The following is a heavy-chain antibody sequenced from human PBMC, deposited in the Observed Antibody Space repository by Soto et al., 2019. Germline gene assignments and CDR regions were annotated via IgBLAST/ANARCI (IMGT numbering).Heavy chain of an antibody. V-gene: IGHV4-31*03. CDR2: IYYSGST. D-gene: IGHD2-8*01. J-gene: IGHJ5*02. CDR3: ARAVVLMVYAPEGDWFDP. CDR1: GGSISSGGYY. Sequence: QVQLQESGPGLVKPSQTLSLTCTVSGGSISSGGYYWSWIRQHPGKGLEWIGYIYYSGSTYYNPSLKSRVTISVDTSKNQFSLKLSSVTAADTAVYYCARAVVLMVYAPEGDWFDPWGQGTLVTVSS.